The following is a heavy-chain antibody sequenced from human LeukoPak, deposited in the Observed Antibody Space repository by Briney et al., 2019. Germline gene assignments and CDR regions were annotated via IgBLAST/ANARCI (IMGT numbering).Heavy chain of an antibody. CDR2: IIPNLGTT. D-gene: IGHD3-22*01. V-gene: IGHV1-69*04. J-gene: IGHJ4*02. Sequence: ASVKVSCKASGGTSNNRAISWVRQAPGQGLEWMGRIIPNLGTTNRAQNFQDRVTLTADKSTNKAYMELTSLTSDDTAVYYCATTNDGGGYQWGDFFDFWGQGALVTVSS. CDR1: GGTSNNRA. CDR3: ATTNDGGGYQWGDFFDF.